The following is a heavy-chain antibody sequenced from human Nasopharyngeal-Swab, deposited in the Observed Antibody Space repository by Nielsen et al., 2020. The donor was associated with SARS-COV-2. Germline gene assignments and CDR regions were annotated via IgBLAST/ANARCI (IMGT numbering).Heavy chain of an antibody. CDR3: ARAREKVGATNY. V-gene: IGHV3-11*01. J-gene: IGHJ4*02. CDR2: ISSSGSTI. CDR1: GFTFSDYY. Sequence: SLKISCAASGFTFSDYYMSWIRQAPGKGLEWVSYISSSGSTIYYADSVKGRFTISRDNAKNSLYLQMNSLRAGDTAVYYCARAREKVGATNYWGQGTLVTVSS. D-gene: IGHD1-26*01.